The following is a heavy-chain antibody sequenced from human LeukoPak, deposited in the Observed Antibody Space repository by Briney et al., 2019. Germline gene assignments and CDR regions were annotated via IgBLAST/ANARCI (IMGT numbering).Heavy chain of an antibody. J-gene: IGHJ2*01. CDR2: INGNSGTT. CDR1: GITFSSYA. D-gene: IGHD2-15*01. Sequence: GGSLRLSCAVSGITFSSYAMSWVRQAPGKGPEWVSNINGNSGTTYYADSVKGRFTISRDNSKDTLFLQMNSLRAEDTAIYYCAKDSRGDCSSSSCYAGAWYLDLWGRGTLVTVSS. V-gene: IGHV3-23*01. CDR3: AKDSRGDCSSSSCYAGAWYLDL.